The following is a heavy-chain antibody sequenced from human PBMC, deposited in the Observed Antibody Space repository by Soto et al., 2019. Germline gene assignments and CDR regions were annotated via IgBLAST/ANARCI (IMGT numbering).Heavy chain of an antibody. CDR1: GFTFSNAW. Sequence: EVQLVESGGGLVRPGGSLRLSCAASGFTFSNAWMAWVRQAPGKGLEWVGRIKRLSNGGITEYAAPVKGRFSISRDDSKTPGQLQMDSLKTEDTAVYYCATDWGRDWGQGTLVTVSS. D-gene: IGHD3-16*01. V-gene: IGHV3-15*01. CDR3: ATDWGRD. CDR2: IKRLSNGGIT. J-gene: IGHJ4*02.